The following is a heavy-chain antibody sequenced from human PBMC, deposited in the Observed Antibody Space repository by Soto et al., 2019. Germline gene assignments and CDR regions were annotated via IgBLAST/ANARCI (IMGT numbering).Heavy chain of an antibody. V-gene: IGHV3-21*01. CDR1: GFTFSSYS. CDR2: IIISSSSI. J-gene: IGHJ4*02. CDR3: ARGYDTSGYWTAFDS. Sequence: HWGSLRLSCAASGFTFSSYSMSWVRQAPGKGLEWVSSIIISSSSIYYADSLKGRFTISRDNAKNSLYLHMNSLTAEDTAVYYCARGYDTSGYWTAFDSWGQGALGTVAS. D-gene: IGHD3-22*01.